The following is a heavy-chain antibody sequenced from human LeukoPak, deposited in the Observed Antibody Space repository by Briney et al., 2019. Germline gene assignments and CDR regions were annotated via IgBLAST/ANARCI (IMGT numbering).Heavy chain of an antibody. CDR3: ARAGDYPFDY. J-gene: IGHJ4*02. CDR2: INPSGGST. CDR1: GYTFTRYY. V-gene: IGHV1-46*01. D-gene: IGHD4-17*01. Sequence: ASVKVSCKASGYTFTRYYIHWVRQAPGQGLEWMGIINPSGGSTTYAQKFQGRVTMTRDTSTSTVYVELSSLRSEDTAVYYCARAGDYPFDYWGQGTLVTVSS.